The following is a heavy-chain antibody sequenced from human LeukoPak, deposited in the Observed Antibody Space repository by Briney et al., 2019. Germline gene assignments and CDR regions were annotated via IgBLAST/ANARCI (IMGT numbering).Heavy chain of an antibody. D-gene: IGHD6-19*01. J-gene: IGHJ4*02. CDR2: IYTSGST. CDR3: ARESTSIAVAEIDY. V-gene: IGHV4-4*07. Sequence: SETLSLTCTVSGGSISSYYWSWIRQPAGKGLEWIGRIYTSGSTNYNPSFKSRVTMSVDTSKNQFSLKLSSVTAADTAVYYCARESTSIAVAEIDYWGQGTLVTVSS. CDR1: GGSISSYY.